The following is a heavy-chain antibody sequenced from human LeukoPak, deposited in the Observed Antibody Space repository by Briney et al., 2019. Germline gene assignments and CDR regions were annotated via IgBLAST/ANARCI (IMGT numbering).Heavy chain of an antibody. CDR3: ARQSAIGSSWDFDY. CDR2: IYTSGST. J-gene: IGHJ4*02. Sequence: PSETLSLTCTVSGGSISSYYWSWIRQPPGKGLEWIGRIYTSGSTNYNPSLKSRVTMSVDTSKNQFSLKLSSVTAADTAVYYCARQSAIGSSWDFDYWGQGTLVTVSS. D-gene: IGHD6-13*01. V-gene: IGHV4-4*07. CDR1: GGSISSYY.